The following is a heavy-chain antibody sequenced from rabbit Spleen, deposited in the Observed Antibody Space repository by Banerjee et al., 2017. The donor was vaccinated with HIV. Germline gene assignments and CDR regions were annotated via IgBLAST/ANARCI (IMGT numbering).Heavy chain of an antibody. CDR2: IYAGSTTTT. Sequence: QSLEESGGGLVQPGGSLTLSCKASGFTISSSYYMCWVRQAPGKGLEWIACIYAGSTTTTYYARWAKGRFTISKTSSTTVTLQMTSLTAADTATYFCARDTGSSFSSYGMDLWGPGTLVTVS. V-gene: IGHV1S40*01. CDR1: GFTISSSYY. D-gene: IGHD8-1*01. J-gene: IGHJ6*01. CDR3: ARDTGSSFSSYGMDL.